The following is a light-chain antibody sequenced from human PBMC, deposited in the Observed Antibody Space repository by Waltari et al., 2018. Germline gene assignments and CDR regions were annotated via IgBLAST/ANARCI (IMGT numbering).Light chain of an antibody. CDR3: QQYNNWPRT. J-gene: IGKJ1*01. CDR1: QGVSSN. V-gene: IGKV3-15*01. CDR2: GAS. Sequence: EIVMTQSPATLSVSPGERATLSCRASQGVSSNLAWYQQKSGQAPRLLIYGASTRATGIPARFSGSGSGTEFSLTISSLQSEDFAVYHCQQYNNWPRTFGQGTKVEIK.